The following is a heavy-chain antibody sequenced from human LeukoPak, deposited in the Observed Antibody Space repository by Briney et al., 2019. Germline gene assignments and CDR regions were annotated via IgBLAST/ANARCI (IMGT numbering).Heavy chain of an antibody. J-gene: IGHJ4*02. D-gene: IGHD7-27*01. CDR1: GFTFSSYA. V-gene: IGHV3-30*02. Sequence: GGSLRLSCAASGFTFSSYAMHWVRQAPGKGLEWVAFMRYDGNNKYYADSVKGRFTISRDNSKNTLYLQMNSLRSEDTAMYYCAKEEGNTLGDYWGQGTMVTVSS. CDR2: MRYDGNNK. CDR3: AKEEGNTLGDY.